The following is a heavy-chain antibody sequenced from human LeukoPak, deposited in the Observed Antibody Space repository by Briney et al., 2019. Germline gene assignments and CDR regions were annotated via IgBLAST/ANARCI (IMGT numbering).Heavy chain of an antibody. CDR3: ARDNSSSSFDY. D-gene: IGHD6-6*01. V-gene: IGHV3-7*01. CDR1: GFTFSSYW. Sequence: GGSLRLSCAASGFTFSSYWMSWVRQAPGKGLEWVANIKQDGSEKNYVDSVKGRFTISRDNAKNSLYLQMNSLRAEDTAVYYCARDNSSSSFDYWGQGTLVTVSS. CDR2: IKQDGSEK. J-gene: IGHJ4*02.